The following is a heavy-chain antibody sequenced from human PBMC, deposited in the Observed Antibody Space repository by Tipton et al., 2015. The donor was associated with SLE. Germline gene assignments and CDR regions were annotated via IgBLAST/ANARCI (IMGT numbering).Heavy chain of an antibody. J-gene: IGHJ4*02. V-gene: IGHV3-30*02. D-gene: IGHD6-13*01. CDR2: IRYDGGNT. Sequence: SLRLSCAASGFTFSSYGMHWVRQAPGKGLEWVAFIRYDGGNTYYADSVKGRFTISRDISKSTMSLQMISPRDEDTAIYYCVRGPYPPRAAAGMFFDYWSQGTQVIVSS. CDR3: VRGPYPPRAAAGMFFDY. CDR1: GFTFSSYG.